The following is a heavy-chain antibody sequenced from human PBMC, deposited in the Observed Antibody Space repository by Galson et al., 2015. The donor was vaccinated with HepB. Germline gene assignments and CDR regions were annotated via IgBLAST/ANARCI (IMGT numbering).Heavy chain of an antibody. Sequence: SLTCTVSGGSISSSSYYWGWIRQPPGKGLEWIGSIYYSGSTYYNPSLKSRVTISVDTSKNQFSLKLSSVTAADTAVYYCAKQTARVGAMRCWFDPWGQGTLVTVSS. CDR3: AKQTARVGAMRCWFDP. CDR2: IYYSGST. CDR1: GGSISSSSYY. V-gene: IGHV4-39*01. D-gene: IGHD1-26*01. J-gene: IGHJ5*02.